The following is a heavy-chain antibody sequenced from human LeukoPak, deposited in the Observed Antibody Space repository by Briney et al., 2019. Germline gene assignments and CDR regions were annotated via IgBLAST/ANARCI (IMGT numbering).Heavy chain of an antibody. J-gene: IGHJ6*02. CDR2: TYYRSKWYN. Sequence: SQTLSLTCAISGDSVSSNSAAWNWIGQSPSRGLEWLGRTYYRSKWYNDYAVSVKSRITINPDTSKNQFSLQLNSVTPEDTAVYYCARDIVTDYYDSSGSYYYGMDVWGQGTTVTVSS. V-gene: IGHV6-1*01. D-gene: IGHD3-22*01. CDR3: ARDIVTDYYDSSGSYYYGMDV. CDR1: GDSVSSNSAA.